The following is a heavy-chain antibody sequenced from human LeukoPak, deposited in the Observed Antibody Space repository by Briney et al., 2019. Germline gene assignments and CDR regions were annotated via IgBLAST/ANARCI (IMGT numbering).Heavy chain of an antibody. CDR1: GFTFSSYA. CDR2: ISGSGGST. J-gene: IGHJ4*02. CDR3: AKVWWTAGMRAFDY. V-gene: IGHV3-23*01. D-gene: IGHD6-13*01. Sequence: GGSLRLSCAASGFTFSSYAMSWVRQAPGKGLEWVSAISGSGGSTHYVDSVKGRFTISRDNSKNTLYLEMNTLRAEDTAVYYCAKVWWTAGMRAFDYWGQGTLVTVSS.